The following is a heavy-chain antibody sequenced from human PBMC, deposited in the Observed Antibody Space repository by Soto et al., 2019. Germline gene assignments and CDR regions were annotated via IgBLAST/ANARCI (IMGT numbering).Heavy chain of an antibody. Sequence: QVQLVESGGGVVQPGRSLRLSCAASGFTFSSYAMHWVRQAPGKGLEWVAGISYDGSNKYYADSVKGRFTISRDNSKNKLHLQMNSLIAEDTAVYYCARAAPRAAGTSQPHYYFDYWCQGTLFTVSS. CDR1: GFTFSSYA. CDR2: ISYDGSNK. D-gene: IGHD6-13*01. J-gene: IGHJ4*02. V-gene: IGHV3-30-3*01. CDR3: ARAAPRAAGTSQPHYYFDY.